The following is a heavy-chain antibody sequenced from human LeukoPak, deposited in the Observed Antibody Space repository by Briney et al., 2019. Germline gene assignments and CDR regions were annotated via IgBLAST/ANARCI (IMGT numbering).Heavy chain of an antibody. CDR1: GFTFSSYA. CDR3: ARGGFMITFGGVIDNWFDP. J-gene: IGHJ5*02. CDR2: ISGSGGRT. V-gene: IGHV3-23*01. D-gene: IGHD3-16*02. Sequence: GGSLRLSCAASGFTFSSYAMIWVRQAPGKGLEWVSAISGSGGRTYYADSVKGRFTISRDNAKTSLYLQMNSLRAEDTAVYYCARGGFMITFGGVIDNWFDPWGQGTLVTVSS.